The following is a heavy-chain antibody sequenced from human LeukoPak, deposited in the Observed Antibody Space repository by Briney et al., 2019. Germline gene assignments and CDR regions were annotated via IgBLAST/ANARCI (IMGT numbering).Heavy chain of an antibody. CDR1: GYTFTGYY. Sequence: ASVKVSCKASGYTFTGYYMHWVRQAPGQGLEWMGWINPDSGGTNYAQKFQGRVTMTRDTSVSTAYMELNRLRSDDTGVYYCARDTTMITYWFDPWGQGTLVTVSS. D-gene: IGHD5-18*01. CDR3: ARDTTMITYWFDP. J-gene: IGHJ5*02. V-gene: IGHV1-2*02. CDR2: INPDSGGT.